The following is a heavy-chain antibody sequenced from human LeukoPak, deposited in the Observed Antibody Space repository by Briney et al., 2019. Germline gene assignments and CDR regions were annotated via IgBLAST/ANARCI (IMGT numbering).Heavy chain of an antibody. J-gene: IGHJ6*03. CDR1: GFTFSSYG. CDR2: IRYDGSNK. CDR3: AKDGKLLWFGELLNYYYMDV. D-gene: IGHD3-10*01. V-gene: IGHV3-30*02. Sequence: PGGSLRLSCAASGFTFSSYGMHWVRQAPGKGLEWVAFIRYDGSNKYYADSVKGRFTISRDNSKNTLYLQMNSLRAEDTAVYYCAKDGKLLWFGELLNYYYMDVWGKGTTVTVSS.